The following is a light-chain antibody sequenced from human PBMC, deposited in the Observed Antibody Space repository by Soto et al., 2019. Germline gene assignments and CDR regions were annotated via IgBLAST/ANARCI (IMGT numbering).Light chain of an antibody. J-gene: IGKJ2*01. CDR1: QTVNSRH. V-gene: IGKV3-20*01. Sequence: ESLLTQSPGTLSLSPGERATLSCRASQTVNSRHLNWYQHKPGQAPRLLIYGASIRAAGIPDRFSGSRSGADFSLTITRREPEDAAVYYYQHFDGSRPAFTFGEGTKLEIK. CDR2: GAS. CDR3: QHFDGSRPAFT.